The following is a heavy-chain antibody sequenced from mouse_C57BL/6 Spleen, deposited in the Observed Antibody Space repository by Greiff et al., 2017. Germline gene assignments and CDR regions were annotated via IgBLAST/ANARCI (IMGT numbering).Heavy chain of an antibody. D-gene: IGHD2-4*01. CDR2: IYPRSGNT. Sequence: VKLQESGAELARPGASVKLSCKASGYTFTSYGISWVKQRTGQGLEWIGEIYPRSGNTYYNEKFKGKATLTADKSSSTAYMELRSLTSEDSAVYFCARRDDYDVGYAMDYWGQGTSVTVSS. V-gene: IGHV1-81*01. CDR1: GYTFTSYG. J-gene: IGHJ4*01. CDR3: ARRDDYDVGYAMDY.